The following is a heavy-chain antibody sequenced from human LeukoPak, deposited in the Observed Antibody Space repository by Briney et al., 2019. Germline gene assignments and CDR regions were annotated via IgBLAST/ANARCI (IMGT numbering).Heavy chain of an antibody. Sequence: AGGSLRLSCAASGFTFSSYATSWVRQAPGKGLEWVSAISGSGGSTYYADSVKGRFTISRDNSKNTLYLQMNSLRAEDSAVYYCAKVYCANAVCYHNFHYWGQGTLVTVSS. V-gene: IGHV3-23*01. CDR3: AKVYCANAVCYHNFHY. CDR1: GFTFSSYA. CDR2: ISGSGGST. D-gene: IGHD2-8*01. J-gene: IGHJ4*02.